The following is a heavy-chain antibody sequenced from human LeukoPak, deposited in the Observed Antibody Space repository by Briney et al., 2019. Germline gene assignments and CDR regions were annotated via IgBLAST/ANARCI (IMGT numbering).Heavy chain of an antibody. CDR2: MFYSGST. J-gene: IGHJ5*02. D-gene: IGHD2-2*01. V-gene: IGHV4-59*08. Sequence: PSETLSLTCTVSGGSISRNYWSWIRQPPGKGLEWIGNMFYSGSTNYNPSLKSRVNISVDTSKNQFSLKLSSVTATDTAVYYCARRGYCSSTSCYEYWFDPWGQGTLVTVSS. CDR3: ARRGYCSSTSCYEYWFDP. CDR1: GGSISRNY.